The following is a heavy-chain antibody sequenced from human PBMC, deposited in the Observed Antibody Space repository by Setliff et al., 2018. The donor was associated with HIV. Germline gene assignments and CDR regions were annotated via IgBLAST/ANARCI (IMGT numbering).Heavy chain of an antibody. D-gene: IGHD2-21*01. CDR3: ARGLVVVRPFAFDI. Sequence: ETLSLSCAASGFTFSSYSMNWVRQAPGKGLEWVSYISSSSSTIYYADSVKGRFTISRDNAKNSLYLQMNSLRAGDTAVYYCARGLVVVRPFAFDIWGQGTMVTVSS. V-gene: IGHV3-48*04. CDR1: GFTFSSYS. CDR2: ISSSSSTI. J-gene: IGHJ3*02.